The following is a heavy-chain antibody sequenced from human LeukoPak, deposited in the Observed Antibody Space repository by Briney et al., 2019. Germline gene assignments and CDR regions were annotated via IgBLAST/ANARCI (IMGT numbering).Heavy chain of an antibody. J-gene: IGHJ4*02. CDR2: ISGSGGRT. D-gene: IGHD5-12*01. Sequence: GGSLRLSCAASGFTLSSYAMSWVRQAPGKGLEWVSVISGSGGRTYYADSVKGRFTISRDNSKNTLYVQMNSLRAEDTAVYYCAKDLLAATIDYYFDYWGQGTLVTVSS. CDR3: AKDLLAATIDYYFDY. V-gene: IGHV3-23*01. CDR1: GFTLSSYA.